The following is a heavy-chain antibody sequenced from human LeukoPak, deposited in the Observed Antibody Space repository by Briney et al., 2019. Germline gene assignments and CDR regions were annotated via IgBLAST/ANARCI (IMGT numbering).Heavy chain of an antibody. V-gene: IGHV1-69*13. D-gene: IGHD2-21*02. CDR3: VRALNQLVVTAIFDY. CDR2: IIPIFGTA. Sequence: ASVKVSCKASGGTFSSYAISWVRQAPGQGPEWMGGIIPIFGTANCAQKFQGRVTITADESTSTAYMELSSLRSEDTAVYYCVRALNQLVVTAIFDYWGQGTLVTVSS. CDR1: GGTFSSYA. J-gene: IGHJ4*02.